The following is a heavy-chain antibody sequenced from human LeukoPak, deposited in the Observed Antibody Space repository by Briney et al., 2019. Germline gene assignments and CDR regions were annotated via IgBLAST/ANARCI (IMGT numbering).Heavy chain of an antibody. D-gene: IGHD2-2*01. CDR2: INPSGGST. J-gene: IGHJ4*02. Sequence: ASVKVSCKASGYRFTSYDMHWVRQAPGQGLEWMGIINPSGGSTSYAQRFQGRVAMTRDTSAATVYMEVNSLTSEDTAVYFCARDGPTAAPFDYWGQGTLVTVSS. CDR1: GYRFTSYD. CDR3: ARDGPTAAPFDY. V-gene: IGHV1-46*01.